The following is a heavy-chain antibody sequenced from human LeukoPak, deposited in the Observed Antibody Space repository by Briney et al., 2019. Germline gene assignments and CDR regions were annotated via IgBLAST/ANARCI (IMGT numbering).Heavy chain of an antibody. Sequence: PETLSLTCTVSRGSLCISSYYSGCVRHPAGAWRGWVGSMYYGGSTYYNPSLKSRVTISVDTSKNQFSLKLSSVTAADAAVYYCAGIAAPGNDWFDPWGQGTLVTVSS. CDR2: MYYGGST. CDR3: AGIAAPGNDWFDP. J-gene: IGHJ5*02. V-gene: IGHV4-39*01. D-gene: IGHD6-13*01. CDR1: RGSLCISSYY.